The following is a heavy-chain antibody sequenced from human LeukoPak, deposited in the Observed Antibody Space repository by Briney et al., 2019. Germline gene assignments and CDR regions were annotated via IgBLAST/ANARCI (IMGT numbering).Heavy chain of an antibody. V-gene: IGHV6-1*01. CDR3: ASGWVTTGYFDY. CDR1: GDSVSSNSAA. CDR2: TYYRSKWYN. Sequence: SQTLSLTCAISGDSVSSNSAAWNRIRQSPSRGLEWLGRTYYRSKWYNDYAVSVRSRITINPDTSKNQFSLQLNFVTPEDTAVYYCASGWVTTGYFDYWGQGTLATVSS. J-gene: IGHJ4*02. D-gene: IGHD4-11*01.